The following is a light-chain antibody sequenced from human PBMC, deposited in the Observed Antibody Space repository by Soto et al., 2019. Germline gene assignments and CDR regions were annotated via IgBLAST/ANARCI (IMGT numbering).Light chain of an antibody. Sequence: VLTQSASVSGSPGQSITISCTGTSSDVGGYNYVSWYQQHPGKAPKLMISEVSNRPSGVSNRFSGSKSGNTASLTISGLQAEDEADYYCISYTSGSTLYVFGTGTKVTVL. CDR1: SSDVGGYNY. CDR2: EVS. J-gene: IGLJ1*01. V-gene: IGLV2-14*01. CDR3: ISYTSGSTLYV.